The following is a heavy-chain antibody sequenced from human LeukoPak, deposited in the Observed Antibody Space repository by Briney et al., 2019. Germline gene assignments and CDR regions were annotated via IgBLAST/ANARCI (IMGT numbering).Heavy chain of an antibody. J-gene: IGHJ5*02. CDR1: GYTFTSYD. CDR2: MNPNSGNT. V-gene: IGHV1-8*01. Sequence: GASVKVSCKASGYTFTSYDLHWVRQATGQGLEWMGWMNPNSGNTGYAQKFQGRVTMTRSTSISTAYMELSSLRSEDTAVYYCARGRVRGVITYNWFDPWGQGTLVTVSS. CDR3: ARGRVRGVITYNWFDP. D-gene: IGHD3-10*01.